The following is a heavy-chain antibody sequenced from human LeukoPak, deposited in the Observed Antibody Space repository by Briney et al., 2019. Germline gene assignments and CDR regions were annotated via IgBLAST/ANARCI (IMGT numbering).Heavy chain of an antibody. CDR3: ARVPYYDSSGYYYEPFGY. Sequence: GASVKVSCKASGYTFTSYDINWVRQATGQGLEWMGWMNPNSGNTGYAQKFQGRVTMTRNTSISTAYMELSSLRSEDTAVYYCARVPYYDSSGYYYEPFGYWGQGTLVTVSS. J-gene: IGHJ4*02. CDR2: MNPNSGNT. D-gene: IGHD3-22*01. CDR1: GYTFTSYD. V-gene: IGHV1-8*01.